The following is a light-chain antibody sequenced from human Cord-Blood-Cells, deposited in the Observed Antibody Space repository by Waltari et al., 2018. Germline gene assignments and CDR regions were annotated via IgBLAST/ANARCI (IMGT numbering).Light chain of an antibody. CDR1: SSDVGGYNY. V-gene: IGLV2-14*01. J-gene: IGLJ1*01. CDR3: SSYTSSSTFV. Sequence: QSALTQPASVSGSPGQSITISCTGTSSDVGGYNYVSWYQQHPGKAPKLMIHDVSKRPSGVSNRFSCSKSGNTASLTISGLQAEDEADYYCSSYTSSSTFVFGTGTKVTVL. CDR2: DVS.